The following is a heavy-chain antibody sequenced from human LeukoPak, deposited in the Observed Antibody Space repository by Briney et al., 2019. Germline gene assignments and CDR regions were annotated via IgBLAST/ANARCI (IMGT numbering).Heavy chain of an antibody. Sequence: GGSLRLSCAASGFTFSSYGMSWVRQAPGKGLEWVSAISGSGGSTYSDSVKGRFTISRDNSKNTLYLQMNSLRAEDTAVYYCARDSGPRWLPLDYWGQGTLVTVSS. CDR2: ISGSGGST. J-gene: IGHJ4*02. CDR1: GFTFSSYG. D-gene: IGHD5-24*01. V-gene: IGHV3-23*01. CDR3: ARDSGPRWLPLDY.